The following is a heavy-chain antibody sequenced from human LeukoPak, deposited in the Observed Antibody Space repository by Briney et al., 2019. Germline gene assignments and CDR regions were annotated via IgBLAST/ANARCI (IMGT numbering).Heavy chain of an antibody. D-gene: IGHD3-22*01. CDR1: GFTFSSYA. Sequence: GGSLRLSCAASGFTFSSYAMSWVRQAPGKGLEWVSAISGSGGSTYYADSVKGRFTISRDNSKNTLYLQMNSLRAEDTAVYYFAKAEVYYYGSTGYEFDYWGQGTLVTVSS. V-gene: IGHV3-23*01. CDR2: ISGSGGST. CDR3: AKAEVYYYGSTGYEFDY. J-gene: IGHJ4*02.